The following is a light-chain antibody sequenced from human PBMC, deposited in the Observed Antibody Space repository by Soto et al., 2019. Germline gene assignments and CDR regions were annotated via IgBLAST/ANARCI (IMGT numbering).Light chain of an antibody. V-gene: IGKV3-20*01. J-gene: IGKJ1*01. Sequence: EIVLTQSPGTLSLSPGERATLSCRTSQSVSSSYLAWYQQKPGQAPRLLIYGASSRATGIPGRFSGSGSGTDFTLTISRLEPEDFAVYYCQQYGSSPQTFGQGTNVDI. CDR2: GAS. CDR3: QQYGSSPQT. CDR1: QSVSSSY.